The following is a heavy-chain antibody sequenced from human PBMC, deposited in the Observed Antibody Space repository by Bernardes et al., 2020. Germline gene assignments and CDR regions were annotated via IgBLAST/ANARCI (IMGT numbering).Heavy chain of an antibody. D-gene: IGHD1-26*01. CDR1: GYTFTVYY. CDR2: NNPNSGDT. CDR3: AREGFSGEHWKAFDY. J-gene: IGHJ4*02. Sequence: ASVKVSCKATGYTFTVYYMHWVRQAPGQGPEWMAYNNPNSGDTGCAQKFQGRVTVTRDTSITTAYMELSRLTSDDTAVYFCAREGFSGEHWKAFDYWGQGALVTVSS. V-gene: IGHV1-2*02.